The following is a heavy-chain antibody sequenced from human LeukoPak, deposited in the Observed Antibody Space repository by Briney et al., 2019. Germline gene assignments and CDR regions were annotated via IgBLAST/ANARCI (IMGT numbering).Heavy chain of an antibody. D-gene: IGHD3-10*01. J-gene: IGHJ4*02. CDR1: GYSFTSYW. CDR3: TLHGSGSYRFFDY. Sequence: PGESLKVSCKGSGYSFTSYWIGWVRQMPGKGLEWMGIIYPGDSDTRYSPSFQGQVTISADKSISTAYLQWSSLKASDTAMYYCTLHGSGSYRFFDYWGQGTLVTVSS. CDR2: IYPGDSDT. V-gene: IGHV5-51*01.